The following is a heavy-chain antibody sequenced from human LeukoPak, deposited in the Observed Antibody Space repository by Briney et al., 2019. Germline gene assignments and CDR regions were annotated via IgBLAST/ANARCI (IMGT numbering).Heavy chain of an antibody. CDR1: GFTFSSYW. CDR3: ARDIYSSSWSKGGANWFDP. J-gene: IGHJ5*02. D-gene: IGHD6-13*01. CDR2: IKQDGSEK. Sequence: GGSLRLSCAASGFTFSSYWMSWVRQAPGKGLEWVANIKQDGSEKYYVDSVKGRFTISRDNAKNSLYLQMNSLRAEDTAVYYCARDIYSSSWSKGGANWFDPWGQGTLVTVSS. V-gene: IGHV3-7*01.